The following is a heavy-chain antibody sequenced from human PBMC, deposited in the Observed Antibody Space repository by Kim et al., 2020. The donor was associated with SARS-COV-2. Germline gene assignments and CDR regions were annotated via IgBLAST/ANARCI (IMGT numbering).Heavy chain of an antibody. CDR3: ARTDRSLRRGAVAGTY. CDR1: GYSFTSYW. J-gene: IGHJ4*02. D-gene: IGHD6-19*01. CDR2: IDPSDSYT. Sequence: GESLKISCKGSGYSFTSYWISWVRQMPGKGLEWMGRIDPSDSYTNYSPSFQGHVTISADKSISTAYLQWSSLKASDTAMYYCARTDRSLRRGAVAGTYWGQGTLVTVSS. V-gene: IGHV5-10-1*01.